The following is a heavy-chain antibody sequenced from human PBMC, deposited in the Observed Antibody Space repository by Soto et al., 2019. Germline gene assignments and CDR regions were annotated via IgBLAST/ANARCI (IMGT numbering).Heavy chain of an antibody. CDR1: GHTFSSYG. CDR2: ISYDGRNK. Sequence: QVQLVESGGGVVQPGRSLIVSCAASGHTFSSYGMHWVRQAPGKGLEWVAGISYDGRNKNYADSVEGRFTISRDNSXNXXYLQMNSLRAEDTAVYYCAKDTYYHESSGYYTFDYWGQGTLVTVSS. V-gene: IGHV3-30*18. CDR3: AKDTYYHESSGYYTFDY. D-gene: IGHD3-22*01. J-gene: IGHJ4*02.